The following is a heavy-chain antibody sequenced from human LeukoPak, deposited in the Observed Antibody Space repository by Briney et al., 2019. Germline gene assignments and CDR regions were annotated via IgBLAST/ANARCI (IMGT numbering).Heavy chain of an antibody. CDR2: MNPNTGNT. Sequence: GASVKVSCKASGYTFTTYNINWVRQATGQGLEWMGWMNPNTGNTGYAQKFQGRVTMTRDTSISAAYMVLSSLRSEDTAVYYCARGFWGVDYHYLDVWGKGTTVIVSS. CDR3: ARGFWGVDYHYLDV. D-gene: IGHD3-16*01. V-gene: IGHV1-8*01. CDR1: GYTFTTYN. J-gene: IGHJ6*03.